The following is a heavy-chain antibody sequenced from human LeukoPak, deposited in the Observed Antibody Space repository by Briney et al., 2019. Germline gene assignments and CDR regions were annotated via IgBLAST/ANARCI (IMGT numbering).Heavy chain of an antibody. CDR3: ARRTYFDL. Sequence: SQTLSLTCAVSGGSISSGGYSCSWIRQPPGKGLEWIGYIYYSGSTTYNPSLKSRVTISVDTSKNQFSLKLSSMTAADTAVYYCARRTYFDLWGRGTLVTVSS. CDR1: GGSISSGGYS. J-gene: IGHJ2*01. CDR2: IYYSGST. V-gene: IGHV4-30-4*07.